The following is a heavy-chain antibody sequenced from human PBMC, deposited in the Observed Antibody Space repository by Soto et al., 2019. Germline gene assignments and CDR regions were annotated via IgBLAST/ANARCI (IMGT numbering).Heavy chain of an antibody. V-gene: IGHV3-23*01. J-gene: IGHJ4*02. CDR1: GFTFTNVA. CDR3: AKLYWNPRYFDY. D-gene: IGHD1-1*01. Sequence: EVQLLESGGGLVQPGGSLRLSCAASGFTFTNVAMTWVRQAPGKGLEWVSTITDSGGSTDYADSVKGRFTISRDNSKSTLYLQMNTLRADDTPVYYCAKLYWNPRYFDYWGQGARVTISS. CDR2: ITDSGGST.